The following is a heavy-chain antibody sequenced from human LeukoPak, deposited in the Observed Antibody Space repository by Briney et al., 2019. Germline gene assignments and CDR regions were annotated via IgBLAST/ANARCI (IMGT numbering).Heavy chain of an antibody. V-gene: IGHV4-39*07. CDR3: AGGRTDIVVVPATLRNYYFDY. CDR2: IYYSGST. D-gene: IGHD2-2*01. Sequence: SETLSLTCTVSGGSISSSSYYWGWIPQPPGKGLEGIGSIYYSGSTYYNPSLKSRVTISVDTSKNQFSLKLSSVTAADTAVYYCAGGRTDIVVVPATLRNYYFDYWGQGTLVTVYS. CDR1: GGSISSSSYY. J-gene: IGHJ4*02.